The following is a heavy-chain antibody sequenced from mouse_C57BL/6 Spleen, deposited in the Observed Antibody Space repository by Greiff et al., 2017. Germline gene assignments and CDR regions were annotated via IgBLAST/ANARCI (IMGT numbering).Heavy chain of an antibody. J-gene: IGHJ2*01. D-gene: IGHD1-1*01. V-gene: IGHV1-59*01. CDR3: ARSLFITPVVATPLYFDD. CDR1: GYTFTSYW. CDR2: IDPSDSYT. Sequence: QVQLQQPGAELVRPGTSVKLSCKASGYTFTSYWMHWVKQRPGQGLEWIGVIDPSDSYTNYNQKFKGKATLTVDTYSSTTYMQLSSLTSEDSAVYYCARSLFITPVVATPLYFDDWGKGTTLTVSS.